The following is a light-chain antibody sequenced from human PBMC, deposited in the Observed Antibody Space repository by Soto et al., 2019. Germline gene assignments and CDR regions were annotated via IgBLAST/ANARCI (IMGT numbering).Light chain of an antibody. CDR2: AAS. Sequence: DIQMTQSPSSLSASVGDRVTITCRASQSISRYLNWYQQKPGKAPKLLFYAASSLQSGVPSRFSGSGSGTDFTLTISSLQPEDSATYYCQQSYSTPRLFTFGQGTNLEI. V-gene: IGKV1-39*01. CDR3: QQSYSTPRLFT. J-gene: IGKJ2*01. CDR1: QSISRY.